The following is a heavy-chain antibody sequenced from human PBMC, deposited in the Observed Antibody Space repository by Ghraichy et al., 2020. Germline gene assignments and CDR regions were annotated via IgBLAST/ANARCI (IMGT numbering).Heavy chain of an antibody. V-gene: IGHV3-7*01. Sequence: VATIKEDGSEKYYLDSVKGRFTISRDNAKNSLYLQMNSLRDEDTAVYFCARDAGDNSGTSYYYMDVWGKGTTVTVS. D-gene: IGHD3-10*01. CDR2: IKEDGSEK. J-gene: IGHJ6*03. CDR3: ARDAGDNSGTSYYYMDV.